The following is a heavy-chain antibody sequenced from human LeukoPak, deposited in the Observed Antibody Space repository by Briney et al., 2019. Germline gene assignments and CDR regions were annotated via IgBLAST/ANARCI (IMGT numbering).Heavy chain of an antibody. CDR3: ASSSGSYYGPAY. J-gene: IGHJ4*02. CDR1: GHTFTNSA. D-gene: IGHD1-26*01. Sequence: GGSLRLSCEASGHTFTNSALGWLRQAPGKGLEWVSGMSAGTDTYYADSVRGRFTISRDNSKNTLYLQTNSLRAEDTAVYYCASSSGSYYGPAYWGQGTLVTVSS. V-gene: IGHV3-23*01. CDR2: MSAGTDT.